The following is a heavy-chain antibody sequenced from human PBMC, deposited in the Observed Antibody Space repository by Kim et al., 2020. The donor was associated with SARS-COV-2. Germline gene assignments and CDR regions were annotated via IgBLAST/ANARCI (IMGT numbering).Heavy chain of an antibody. CDR3: ARDSQYYYDSSGYSNWFDP. Sequence: RYYMHWVRQAPGQGLEWMGIINPSGGSTSYAQKFQGRVTMTRDTSTSTVYMELSSLRSEDTAVYYCARDSQYYYDSSGYSNWFDPWGQGTLAT. CDR1: RYY. J-gene: IGHJ5*02. V-gene: IGHV1-46*01. D-gene: IGHD3-22*01. CDR2: INPSGGST.